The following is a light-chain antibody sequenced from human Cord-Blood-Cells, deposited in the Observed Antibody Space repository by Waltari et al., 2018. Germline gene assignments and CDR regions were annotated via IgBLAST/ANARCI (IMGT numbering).Light chain of an antibody. Sequence: NYVSWYQQHPGKAPKLMIYEVSKRPSGVPDRFPGSKAGRTPALSLAFLHVQYRAGYVSSSYAGNYKLVFGGGTKLTVL. J-gene: IGLJ3*02. V-gene: IGLV2-8*01. CDR1: NY. CDR3: SSYAGNYKLV. CDR2: EVS.